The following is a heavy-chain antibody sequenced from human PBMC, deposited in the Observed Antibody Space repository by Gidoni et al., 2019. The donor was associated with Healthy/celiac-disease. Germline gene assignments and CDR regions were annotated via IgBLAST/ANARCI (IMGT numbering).Heavy chain of an antibody. CDR1: GGSFSGYY. J-gene: IGHJ4*02. CDR3: ARADYSSLYYFDY. Sequence: QVQLQQWGAGLLKPSATLSLTCAVYGGSFSGYYWSWIRQPPGKGLEWIGEINHSGSTNYNPSLKSRVTISVDTSKNQFSLKLSSVTAADTAVYYCARADYSSLYYFDYWGQGTLVTVSS. V-gene: IGHV4-34*01. D-gene: IGHD6-13*01. CDR2: INHSGST.